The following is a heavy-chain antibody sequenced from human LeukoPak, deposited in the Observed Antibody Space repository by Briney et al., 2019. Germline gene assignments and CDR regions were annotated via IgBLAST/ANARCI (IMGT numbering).Heavy chain of an antibody. CDR2: ILYDGVHK. CDR3: VREGGSRQIGAFDV. CDR1: GIPFSVSG. Sequence: GGSLRLSCVASGIPFSVSGMHWVRQDPGKGLEWVTFILYDGVHKYYAKSVEGRFTISRDNSRNTVYLQMNSLRGGDTGIYYCVREGGSRQIGAFDVWGQGTMVTVSS. D-gene: IGHD6-25*01. V-gene: IGHV3-30*02. J-gene: IGHJ3*01.